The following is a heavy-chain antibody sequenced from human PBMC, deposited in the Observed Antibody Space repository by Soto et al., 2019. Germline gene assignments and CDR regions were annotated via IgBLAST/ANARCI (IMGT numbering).Heavy chain of an antibody. V-gene: IGHV3-30*18. J-gene: IGHJ4*02. Sequence: QVQLVESGGGVVQPGRYLRLSCAASGFTFSSYGMHWVRQAPGKGLEWVAVISYDGSNKYYADSVKGRFTISRDNSKNPLYLQMNSLRAEDTAMYYYAKADKDIVLMVGDWGQGTLVTVSS. CDR2: ISYDGSNK. CDR1: GFTFSSYG. D-gene: IGHD2-8*01. CDR3: AKADKDIVLMVGD.